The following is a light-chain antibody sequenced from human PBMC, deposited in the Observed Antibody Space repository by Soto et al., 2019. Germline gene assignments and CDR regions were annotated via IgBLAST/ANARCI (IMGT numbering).Light chain of an antibody. Sequence: EIMLTQSPGTLSLSPGERATLSCRASQSVSGAYISWYQQKPGQAPRLLIYGASNRATGVPDRFSGSGSGTDFTLTISRLEPEDFAMYYCQQFGSSLYTFGQGTKVEIK. V-gene: IGKV3-20*01. CDR3: QQFGSSLYT. CDR1: QSVSGAY. J-gene: IGKJ2*01. CDR2: GAS.